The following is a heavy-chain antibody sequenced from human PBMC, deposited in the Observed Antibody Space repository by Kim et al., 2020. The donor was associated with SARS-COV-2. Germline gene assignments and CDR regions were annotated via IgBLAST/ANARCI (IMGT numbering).Heavy chain of an antibody. V-gene: IGHV1-2*04. J-gene: IGHJ6*02. CDR1: GYTFTGYY. CDR3: ARDRGQQLVGDYYYYGMDV. Sequence: ASVKVSCKASGYTFTGYYMHWVRQAPGQGLEWMGWINPNSGGTNYAQKFQGWVTMTRDTSISTAYMELSRLRSDDTAVYYCARDRGQQLVGDYYYYGMDVWGQGTTVTVSS. D-gene: IGHD6-13*01. CDR2: INPNSGGT.